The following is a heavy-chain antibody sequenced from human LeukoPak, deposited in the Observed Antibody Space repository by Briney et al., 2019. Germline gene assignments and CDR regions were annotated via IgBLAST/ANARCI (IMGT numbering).Heavy chain of an antibody. CDR3: ARRFDL. CDR2: ISSSGSTI. CDR1: GFILSRYE. V-gene: IGHV3-48*03. J-gene: IGHJ2*01. Sequence: PGGVPILSSAASGFILSRYEKNLGRPAPGKGLEWVSYISSSGSTIFYADSVKGRFTISRDTAKNSLYLQMNSLRAEDTAVYYCARRFDLWGRGTLVTVSS.